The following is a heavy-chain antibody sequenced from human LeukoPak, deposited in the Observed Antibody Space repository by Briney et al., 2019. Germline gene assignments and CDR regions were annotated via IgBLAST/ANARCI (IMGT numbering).Heavy chain of an antibody. D-gene: IGHD3-22*01. CDR3: ARGVYYYDSSGPPAGY. J-gene: IGHJ4*02. CDR2: MNPNSGNT. Sequence: ASVKVSCKASGCTFTSYDINWVRQATGQGLEWMGWMNPNSGNTGYAQKFQGRVTMTRNTSISTAYMELSSLRSEDTAVYYCARGVYYYDSSGPPAGYWGQGTLVTVSS. V-gene: IGHV1-8*01. CDR1: GCTFTSYD.